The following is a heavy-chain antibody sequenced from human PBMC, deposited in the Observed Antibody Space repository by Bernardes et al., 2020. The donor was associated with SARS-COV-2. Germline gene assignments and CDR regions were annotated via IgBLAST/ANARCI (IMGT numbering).Heavy chain of an antibody. J-gene: IGHJ6*02. Sequence: VGSLSLSCAGSGFDFSDSWMTWVRQAPGPGLAWVANIKRDGREPYYVDSVKGRFTISRDNVKNLVFLQMNSLRAEDTAVFYCARSAGMDVWGQGTMVTVSS. CDR2: IKRDGREP. CDR3: ARSAGMDV. CDR1: GFDFSDSW. V-gene: IGHV3-7*03.